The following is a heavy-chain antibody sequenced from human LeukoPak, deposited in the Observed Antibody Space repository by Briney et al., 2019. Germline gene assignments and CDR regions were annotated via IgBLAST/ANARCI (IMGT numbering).Heavy chain of an antibody. CDR1: GVSISSSSYY. V-gene: IGHV4-39*01. D-gene: IGHD3-10*01. J-gene: IGHJ4*02. CDR3: ARQAYYYGSGSYYSPFDY. CDR2: IYYSGST. Sequence: SETLSLTCTVSGVSISSSSYYWGWIRQPPGKGLEWNGSIYYSGSTYYNPSLKSRVTISVDTSKNQFSLKLSSVTAADTAVYYCARQAYYYGSGSYYSPFDYWGQGTLVTVSS.